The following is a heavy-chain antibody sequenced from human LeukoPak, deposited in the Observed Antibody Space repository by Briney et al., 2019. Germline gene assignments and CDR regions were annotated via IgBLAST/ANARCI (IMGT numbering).Heavy chain of an antibody. J-gene: IGHJ5*02. Sequence: SETLSLTCTVSGGSISSSSYYWGWIRQPPGKGLEWIGSIYYSGSTYYNPSLKSRVTISVDTSKNQFSLKLSSVTAADTAVYYCAGQSEQYYYDSSGYYYNWFDPWGQGTLVTVPS. CDR3: AGQSEQYYYDSSGYYYNWFDP. D-gene: IGHD3-22*01. V-gene: IGHV4-39*01. CDR2: IYYSGST. CDR1: GGSISSSSYY.